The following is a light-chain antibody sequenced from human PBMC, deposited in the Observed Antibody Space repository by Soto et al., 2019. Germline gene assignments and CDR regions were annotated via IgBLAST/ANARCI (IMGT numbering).Light chain of an antibody. Sequence: EVVMTQSPATLSVSPGERATLSCRASESVSRNLAWYQQKPGQAPRLLIYGASSRATGIPDRFSASGSGTDFTLTISRLEPEDFAVYYCQQYGSSPTWTFGQGTKVDI. V-gene: IGKV3-20*01. CDR1: ESVSRN. CDR3: QQYGSSPTWT. J-gene: IGKJ1*01. CDR2: GAS.